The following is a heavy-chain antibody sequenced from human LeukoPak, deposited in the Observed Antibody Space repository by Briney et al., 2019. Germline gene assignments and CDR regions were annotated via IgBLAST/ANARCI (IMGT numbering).Heavy chain of an antibody. CDR1: GFTFSGSA. V-gene: IGHV3-73*01. J-gene: IGHJ4*02. Sequence: PGGPLKLSCAASGFTFSGSAMHWVRQASGKGLEWVGRIRTKANSYATVYAASVNGRFTISRDDSKNTAYLQMSSLKTEDTAVYYCTSYPTTVTKYYFDYWGQGTLVTVSS. CDR2: IRTKANSYAT. D-gene: IGHD4-17*01. CDR3: TSYPTTVTKYYFDY.